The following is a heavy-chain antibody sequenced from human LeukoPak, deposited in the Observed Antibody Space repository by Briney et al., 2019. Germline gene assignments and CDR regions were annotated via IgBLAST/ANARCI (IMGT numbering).Heavy chain of an antibody. D-gene: IGHD6-13*01. Sequence: GGSLRLSCAASGFTFSSYGMHWVRQAPGKRLEWVAFIRYDGSNKYYADSVKGRFTISRDNSKNTLYLQMNSLRAEDTAVYYCAKAGWAAAGYYFDYWGQGTLVTVSS. CDR3: AKAGWAAAGYYFDY. CDR2: IRYDGSNK. V-gene: IGHV3-30*02. J-gene: IGHJ4*02. CDR1: GFTFSSYG.